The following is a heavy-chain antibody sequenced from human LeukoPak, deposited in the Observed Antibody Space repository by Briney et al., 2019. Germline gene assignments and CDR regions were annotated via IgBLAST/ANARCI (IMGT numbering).Heavy chain of an antibody. CDR2: IKSDGSTT. V-gene: IGHV3-74*01. CDR1: GFTFSSYW. J-gene: IGHJ4*02. D-gene: IGHD5-18*01. Sequence: GGSLRLSCAASGFTFSSYWMHWVRQAPGKGLVWVSRIKSDGSTTTYADSVKGRFTISRDNARNTLYLQMNSLRAEDTAVYYCARVVDTHFDYWGQGTLVTVSS. CDR3: ARVVDTHFDY.